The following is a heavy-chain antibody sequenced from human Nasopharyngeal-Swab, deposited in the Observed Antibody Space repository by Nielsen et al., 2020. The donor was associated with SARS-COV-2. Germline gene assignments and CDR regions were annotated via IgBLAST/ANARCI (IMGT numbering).Heavy chain of an antibody. CDR1: GFTFSSYG. Sequence: GESLKISCAASGFTFSSYGMHWVRQAPGKGLEWVAVIWYDGSNKYYADSVKGRFTISRDNSKNTLHLQMNSLRAEDTAVYYCARGYDYVWGSYRGKYGMDVWGQGTTVTVSS. V-gene: IGHV3-33*01. CDR3: ARGYDYVWGSYRGKYGMDV. CDR2: IWYDGSNK. D-gene: IGHD3-16*02. J-gene: IGHJ6*02.